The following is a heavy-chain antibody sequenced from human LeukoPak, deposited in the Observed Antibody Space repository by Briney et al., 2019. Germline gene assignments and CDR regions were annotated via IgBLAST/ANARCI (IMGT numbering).Heavy chain of an antibody. CDR2: IHYTGRA. V-gene: IGHV4-59*08. CDR1: GGSLSGYY. CDR3: ARHKALHKGDAFDI. Sequence: SETLSLTPTVSGGSLSGYYWIWIRQPPGKGLEWIAYIHYTGRANSSPSPKSRATISVDTSNNQFSLRLSAVTTADTGVYYCARHKALHKGDAFDIWGQGTMVTVS. J-gene: IGHJ3*02.